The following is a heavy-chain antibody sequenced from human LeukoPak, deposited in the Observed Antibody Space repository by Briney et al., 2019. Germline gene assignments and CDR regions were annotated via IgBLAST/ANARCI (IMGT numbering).Heavy chain of an antibody. J-gene: IGHJ5*02. Sequence: SDTLSLTCTVSGGSISSGNYYWTWIRQPAGKGLEWIGRIFGSGSTYYNPSLKSRVTISLDTSKNQFSLKLSSVTAADTALYYCARDIVVVDNNWFDPWGQGTLVTVSS. CDR2: IFGSGST. D-gene: IGHD2-2*01. CDR1: GGSISSGNYY. V-gene: IGHV4-61*02. CDR3: ARDIVVVDNNWFDP.